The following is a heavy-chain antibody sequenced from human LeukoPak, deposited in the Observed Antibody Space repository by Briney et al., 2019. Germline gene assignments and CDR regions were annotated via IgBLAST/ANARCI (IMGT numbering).Heavy chain of an antibody. CDR2: IIPIFGTA. D-gene: IGHD3-16*01. J-gene: IGHJ5*02. CDR1: GGTFSSYA. Sequence: GASVKVSCKASGGTFSSYAISWVRQAPGQGLEWMGGIIPIFGTANYAQKFQGRVTITADKSTSTAYMELSSLRSEDTAVYYCARGGQRPGMITFGGAPRDNWFDPWGQGTLVTVSS. V-gene: IGHV1-69*06. CDR3: ARGGQRPGMITFGGAPRDNWFDP.